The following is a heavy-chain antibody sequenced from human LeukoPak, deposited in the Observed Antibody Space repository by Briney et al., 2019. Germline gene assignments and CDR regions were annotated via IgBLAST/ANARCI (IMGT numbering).Heavy chain of an antibody. Sequence: GGSLRLSCAASGFTFSSYSMNWVRQAPGKGLGWVSYISSSSSTIYYADSVEGRFTISRDNAKNSLYLQMNSLRDEDTAVYYCARSPTSAAYYYYGMDVWGQGTTVTVSS. CDR1: GFTFSSYS. CDR3: ARSPTSAAYYYYGMDV. V-gene: IGHV3-48*02. D-gene: IGHD1-26*01. J-gene: IGHJ6*02. CDR2: ISSSSSTI.